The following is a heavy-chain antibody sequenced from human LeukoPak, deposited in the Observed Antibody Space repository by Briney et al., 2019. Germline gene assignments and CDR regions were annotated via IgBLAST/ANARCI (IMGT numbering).Heavy chain of an antibody. CDR1: GFTFSSYS. CDR3: ARDWYGSAMVQDYFDY. J-gene: IGHJ4*02. D-gene: IGHD5-18*01. Sequence: GGSLRLSCAASGFTFSSYSMNWVRQAPGKGLEWVSYISSSSSTIYYADSVKGRFTISRDNAKNSLYLQMNSLRAEDAAVYYCARDWYGSAMVQDYFDYWGQGTLVTVSS. CDR2: ISSSSSTI. V-gene: IGHV3-48*04.